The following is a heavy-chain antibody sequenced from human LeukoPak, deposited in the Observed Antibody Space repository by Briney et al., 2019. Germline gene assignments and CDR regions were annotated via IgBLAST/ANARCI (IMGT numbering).Heavy chain of an antibody. D-gene: IGHD3-10*01. V-gene: IGHV4-34*01. CDR3: ARGNYGSGSYYFQIGGPYYYYGMDV. CDR1: GGSFSGYY. J-gene: IGHJ6*02. CDR2: INHSGST. Sequence: PSETLSLTCAVYGGSFSGYYWSWIRQPPGKGLEWIGEINHSGSTNYIPSLKSRVTISVDTSKNQFSLKLSSVTAADTAVYYCARGNYGSGSYYFQIGGPYYYYGMDVWGQGTTVTVSS.